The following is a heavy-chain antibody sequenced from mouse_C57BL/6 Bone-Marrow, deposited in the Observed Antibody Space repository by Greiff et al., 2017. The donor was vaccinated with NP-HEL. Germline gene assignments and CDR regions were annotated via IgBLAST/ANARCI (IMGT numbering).Heavy chain of an antibody. D-gene: IGHD1-1*01. CDR1: GFSLTSYG. J-gene: IGHJ4*01. CDR3: AKKGYYGSRDYAMDY. Sequence: QVQLKQSGPGLVQPSQSLSITCTVSGFSLTSYGVHWVRQPPGKGLEWLGVIWSGGSTDYNAAFISRLSISKDNSKSQVFFKMNSLQADDTAIYYCAKKGYYGSRDYAMDYWGQGTSVTVSS. CDR2: IWSGGST. V-gene: IGHV2-4*01.